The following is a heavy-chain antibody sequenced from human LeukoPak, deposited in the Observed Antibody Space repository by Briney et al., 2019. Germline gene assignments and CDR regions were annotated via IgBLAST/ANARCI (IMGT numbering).Heavy chain of an antibody. CDR2: ISKDETNK. CDR1: GFSFSTFG. CDR3: AKDNPVLDS. V-gene: IGHV3-30*18. Sequence: GGSLRLSCAASGFSFSTFGMHWVRQTPGKGLEWVSHISKDETNKYYADSVKGRFTISRDTSKNTLFLQMNSLGVEDTAVYYCAKDNPVLDSWGQGTLVTVSS. J-gene: IGHJ4*02.